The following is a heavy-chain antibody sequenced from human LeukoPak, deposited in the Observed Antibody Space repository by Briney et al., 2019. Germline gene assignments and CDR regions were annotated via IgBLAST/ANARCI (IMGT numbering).Heavy chain of an antibody. D-gene: IGHD4-17*01. J-gene: IGHJ6*03. CDR2: IYYSGST. V-gene: IGHV4-39*07. CDR3: ARTSGAYGDYIYYYYYMDV. CDR1: GGSISSSSYY. Sequence: PSETLSLTCTVSGGSISSSSYYWGWIRQPPGKGLEWIGSIYYSGSTYYNPSLKSRVTISVDTSKNQFSLKLSSVAAADTAVYYCARTSGAYGDYIYYYYYMDVWGKGTTVTVSS.